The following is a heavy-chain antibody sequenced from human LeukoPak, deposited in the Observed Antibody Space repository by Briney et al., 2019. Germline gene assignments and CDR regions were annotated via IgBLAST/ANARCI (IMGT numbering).Heavy chain of an antibody. CDR3: ARFSRVFMVRGEFYYYYGMDV. D-gene: IGHD3-10*01. J-gene: IGHJ6*02. V-gene: IGHV4-34*01. CDR2: INHSGST. CDR1: GGYFSGYY. Sequence: SETLSLTCAVYGGYFSGYYWSWIRQPPGKGLEWIGEINHSGSTNHNPSLKSRVTISVDTSKNQFSLKLSSVTAADTAVYYCARFSRVFMVRGEFYYYYGMDVWGQGTTVTVSS.